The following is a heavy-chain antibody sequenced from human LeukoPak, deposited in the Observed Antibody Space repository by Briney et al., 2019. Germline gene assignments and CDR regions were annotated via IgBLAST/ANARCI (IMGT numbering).Heavy chain of an antibody. V-gene: IGHV4-30-2*01. J-gene: IGHJ3*02. Sequence: SQTLSLTCTVSGGPISSGGYSWSWIRQPPGKGLEWIGYIYHSGSLYYNPSLKSRVTISVDRSKNQFSLKMSFVTAADTGVYYCARTSIAARRANAFDIWGLGTMVTVSS. D-gene: IGHD6-6*01. CDR1: GGPISSGGYS. CDR2: IYHSGSL. CDR3: ARTSIAARRANAFDI.